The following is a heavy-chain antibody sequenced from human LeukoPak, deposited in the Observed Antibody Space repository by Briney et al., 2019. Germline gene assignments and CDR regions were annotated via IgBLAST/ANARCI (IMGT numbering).Heavy chain of an antibody. Sequence: PGGSLRLSCAASGFTFSSYAMSWVRQAPGKGLEWVSSISGSGGGTYYTDSVQGRFTMSRDNSKNSPFLQMNSLRAEDTAVYYCARAGGGSASYFAYWGQGALVTVSS. CDR2: ISGSGGGT. V-gene: IGHV3-23*01. D-gene: IGHD6-19*01. J-gene: IGHJ4*02. CDR3: ARAGGGSASYFAY. CDR1: GFTFSSYA.